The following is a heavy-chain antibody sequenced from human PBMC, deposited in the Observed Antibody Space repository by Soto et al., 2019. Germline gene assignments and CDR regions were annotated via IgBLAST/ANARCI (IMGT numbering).Heavy chain of an antibody. V-gene: IGHV1-3*01. CDR3: ARGGEPIAY. D-gene: IGHD2-21*01. J-gene: IGHJ4*02. Sequence: ASVKVSCKAAGYSFTSYYRDWGSQTPGQRLEWMGWINAGNGNTKYSQKFQGRVTITRDTSASTAYMELSSLRSEDTAVYYCARGGEPIAYWGQGTLVTVSS. CDR1: GYSFTSYY. CDR2: INAGNGNT.